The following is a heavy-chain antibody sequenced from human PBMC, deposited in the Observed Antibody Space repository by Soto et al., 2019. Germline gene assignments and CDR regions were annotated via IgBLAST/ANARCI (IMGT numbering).Heavy chain of an antibody. CDR1: GFTFSSYW. J-gene: IGHJ6*02. CDR2: IKQDGSEK. D-gene: IGHD3-9*01. Sequence: GGSLRLSCAASGFTFSSYWMSWVRQAPGKGLEWVANIKQDGSEKYYVDSVKGRFTISRDNAKNSLYLQMNSLRAEDTAVYYCARSDYDILTGYPLYYYYYYGMDVWGQGTTVTVSS. CDR3: ARSDYDILTGYPLYYYYYYGMDV. V-gene: IGHV3-7*03.